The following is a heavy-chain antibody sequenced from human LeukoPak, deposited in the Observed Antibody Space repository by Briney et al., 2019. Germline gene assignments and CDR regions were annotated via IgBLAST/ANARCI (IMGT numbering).Heavy chain of an antibody. CDR1: GGTFSSYA. V-gene: IGHV1-69*04. J-gene: IGHJ5*02. CDR2: IIPILGIA. Sequence: GASVKVSCKASGGTFSSYAISWVRQAPGQGLEWMGRIIPILGIASYAQKFQGRVTMTRNTSISTAYMELSSLRSEDTAVYYCARARVRGVIISNWFDPWGQGTLVTVSS. D-gene: IGHD3-10*01. CDR3: ARARVRGVIISNWFDP.